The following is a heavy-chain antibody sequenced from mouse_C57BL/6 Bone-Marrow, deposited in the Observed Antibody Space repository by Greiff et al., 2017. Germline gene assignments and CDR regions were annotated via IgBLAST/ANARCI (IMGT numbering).Heavy chain of an antibody. Sequence: QVQLQQPGAELVKPGASVKLSCKASGYTFTSYWMQWVKQRPGQGLEWIGEIDPSDSYTNYNQKFKGKATLTVDTSSSTAYMQLSSLTSEDSAVYYCASPRWDQFAYWGQGTLVTVSA. J-gene: IGHJ3*01. CDR2: IDPSDSYT. CDR1: GYTFTSYW. CDR3: ASPRWDQFAY. V-gene: IGHV1-50*01. D-gene: IGHD4-1*01.